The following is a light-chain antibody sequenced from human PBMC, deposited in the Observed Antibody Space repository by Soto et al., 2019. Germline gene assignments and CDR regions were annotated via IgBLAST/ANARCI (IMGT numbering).Light chain of an antibody. CDR3: CSYGGSYTWV. J-gene: IGLJ3*02. Sequence: QSALTQPRSVSGSPGQAVTIACTGTSSDVGDYNYVSWYQQHPGNAPKVMIYDVSKRPSGVPDRFTGSKSGNTASLTISGLQAEDEDDYYRCSYGGSYTWVFGGGTKVTVL. CDR2: DVS. V-gene: IGLV2-11*01. CDR1: SSDVGDYNY.